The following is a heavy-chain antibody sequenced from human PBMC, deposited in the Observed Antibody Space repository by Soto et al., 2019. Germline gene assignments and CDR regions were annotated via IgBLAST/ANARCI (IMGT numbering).Heavy chain of an antibody. J-gene: IGHJ5*02. V-gene: IGHV2-5*02. CDR3: AHRDRYCSGGSCYSGWFAP. CDR2: IYWDDDK. Sequence: SGPTLVNPTQTLTLTCTFSGFSLSTSGVGVGWIRQPPGKALEWLALIYWDDDKRYSPSLKSRLTITKDTSKNQVVLTMTNMDPVDTATYYCAHRDRYCSGGSCYSGWFAPWGQGTLVTVSS. D-gene: IGHD2-15*01. CDR1: GFSLSTSGVG.